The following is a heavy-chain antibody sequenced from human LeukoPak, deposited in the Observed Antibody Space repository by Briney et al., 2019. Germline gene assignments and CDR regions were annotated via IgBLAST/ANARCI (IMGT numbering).Heavy chain of an antibody. CDR2: INHSGST. CDR3: AREGKQQRRYFDL. Sequence: PSETLSLTCAVYGGSFSGYYWSWIRQPPGKGLEWIGEINHSGSTNYNPSLKSRVTISVDTSKNQFSLKLSSVTAADTAVYYCAREGKQQRRYFDLWGRGTLVTVSS. V-gene: IGHV4-34*01. J-gene: IGHJ2*01. D-gene: IGHD6-13*01. CDR1: GGSFSGYY.